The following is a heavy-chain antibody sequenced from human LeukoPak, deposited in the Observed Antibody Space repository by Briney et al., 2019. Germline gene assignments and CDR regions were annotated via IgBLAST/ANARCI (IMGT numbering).Heavy chain of an antibody. D-gene: IGHD2-15*01. Sequence: SETLSLTCTVSGGSISSYYWSWIRQPPGKGLEWIGYIYYSGSTNYNPSLKSRVTISVDTSKNQFSLKLSSVTAADTAVYYCARVDGSCSGGSCPSGNWFDPWGQGTLVTVSS. CDR2: IYYSGST. CDR3: ARVDGSCSGGSCPSGNWFDP. CDR1: GGSISSYY. J-gene: IGHJ5*02. V-gene: IGHV4-59*01.